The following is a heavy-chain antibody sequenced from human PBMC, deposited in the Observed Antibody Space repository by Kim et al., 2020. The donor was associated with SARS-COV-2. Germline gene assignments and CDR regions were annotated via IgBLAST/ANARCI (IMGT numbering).Heavy chain of an antibody. CDR3: ARWGVYDILTGYHDAFDI. Sequence: KGRYTISRDNAKNSLYLQMNSLRAEDTAVYYCARWGVYDILTGYHDAFDIWGQGTMVTVSS. V-gene: IGHV3-7*04. J-gene: IGHJ3*02. D-gene: IGHD3-9*01.